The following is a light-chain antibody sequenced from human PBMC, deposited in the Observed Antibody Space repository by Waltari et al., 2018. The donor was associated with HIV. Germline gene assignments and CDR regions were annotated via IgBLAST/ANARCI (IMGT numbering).Light chain of an antibody. CDR2: EVT. CDR3: CSCPRSGIRYV. CDR1: ISNVVSYDL. J-gene: IGLJ1*01. V-gene: IGLV2-23*02. Sequence: HSALPQPASVSGSPGQSITISCPGNISNVVSYDLVSWYQQHRGEAPKLIIYEVTKRPSGVSNRFSGSKSGNTASLTISGLQAEDEADYYCCSCPRSGIRYVFGTGTKVTVL.